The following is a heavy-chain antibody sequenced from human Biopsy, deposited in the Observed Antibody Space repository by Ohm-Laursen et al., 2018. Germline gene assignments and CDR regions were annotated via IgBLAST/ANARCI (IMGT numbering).Heavy chain of an antibody. V-gene: IGHV4-59*01. CDR3: ALGGGSYVNFDY. D-gene: IGHD1-26*01. CDR1: GGSISNYF. Sequence: TLSLTCVVSGGSISNYFWTWIRQPPGKGLEWIGYFRFEDRTSYNSSLKSRVTISADTSKNQLSLRLSSVTAADTAVYYCALGGGSYVNFDYWGQGTLVTVSS. J-gene: IGHJ4*02. CDR2: FRFEDRT.